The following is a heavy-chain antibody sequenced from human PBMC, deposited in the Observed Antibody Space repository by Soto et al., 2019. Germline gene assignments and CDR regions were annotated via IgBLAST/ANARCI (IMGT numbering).Heavy chain of an antibody. CDR1: GFTFSSYA. J-gene: IGHJ5*01. Sequence: EVHLLESGGGLVQPGGSLRLSCTASGFTFSSYAMTWVRQALGRGLEGVSGITGSGGRTYYADSVKGRFTISRDNSKSTLYLQLNSLRAEDTAVYYCAKDTRYGDYVRWFDSWGQGTLVTVSS. D-gene: IGHD4-17*01. CDR2: ITGSGGRT. CDR3: AKDTRYGDYVRWFDS. V-gene: IGHV3-23*01.